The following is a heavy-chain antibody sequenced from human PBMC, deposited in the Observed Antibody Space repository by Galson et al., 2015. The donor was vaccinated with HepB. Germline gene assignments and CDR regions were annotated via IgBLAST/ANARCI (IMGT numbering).Heavy chain of an antibody. V-gene: IGHV3-30*18. Sequence: SLRLSCAASGFTFSSYGMHWVRQAPGKGLEWVAVITHNGSSKFYADSVKGRFTISRDNSKNTLYLQMDSLRAKDTAVYYCAKVGEEKYYEFWSDYWGYMDVWGKGTTVTVSS. J-gene: IGHJ6*03. D-gene: IGHD3-3*01. CDR3: AKVGEEKYYEFWSDYWGYMDV. CDR1: GFTFSSYG. CDR2: ITHNGSSK.